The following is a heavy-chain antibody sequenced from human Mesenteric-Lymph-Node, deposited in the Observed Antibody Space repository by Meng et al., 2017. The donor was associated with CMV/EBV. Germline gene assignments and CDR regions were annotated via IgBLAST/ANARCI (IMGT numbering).Heavy chain of an antibody. J-gene: IGHJ4*02. CDR2: SGNT. CDR3: ARQVGSSGWTIYFDS. CDR1: GGSISSYY. V-gene: IGHV4-59*01. Sequence: SETLSLTCTVSGGSISSYYWSWVRQPPGKGLEWIGFSGNTNYNPSLKSRVTISVDTSKSQFSLRLSSVTAADTAVYYCARQVGSSGWTIYFDSWGQGTLVTVSS. D-gene: IGHD3-22*01.